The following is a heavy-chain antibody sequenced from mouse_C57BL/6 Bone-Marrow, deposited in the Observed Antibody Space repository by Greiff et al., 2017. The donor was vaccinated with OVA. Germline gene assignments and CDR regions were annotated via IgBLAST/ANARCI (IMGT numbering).Heavy chain of an antibody. V-gene: IGHV1-80*01. Sequence: QVQLKESGAELVKPGASVKISCKASGYAFSSYWMNWVKQRPGKGLEWIGQIYPGDGDTNYNGKFKGKATLTADKSSSTAYMQLSSLTSEDSAVYFCARSLYGSSLDYWGQGTTLTVSS. CDR3: ARSLYGSSLDY. CDR1: GYAFSSYW. J-gene: IGHJ2*01. CDR2: IYPGDGDT. D-gene: IGHD1-1*01.